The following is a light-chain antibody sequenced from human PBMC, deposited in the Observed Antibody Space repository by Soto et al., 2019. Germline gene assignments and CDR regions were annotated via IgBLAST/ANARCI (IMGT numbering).Light chain of an antibody. CDR1: QSISSY. J-gene: IGKJ1*01. CDR2: AAS. CDR3: QQRESTPWT. V-gene: IGKV1-39*01. Sequence: DIQMTQSPSSLSASVGDRVTITCRASQSISSYLNWYQQKPGKAPKLLIYAASTLQSGVPSRFSGSGSGTDFTLTISSLQPEDFATYYCQQRESTPWTFGQGTKVEIK.